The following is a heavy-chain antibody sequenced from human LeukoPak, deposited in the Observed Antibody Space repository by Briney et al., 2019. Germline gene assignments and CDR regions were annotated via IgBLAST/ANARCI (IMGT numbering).Heavy chain of an antibody. CDR2: ISESSSFI. CDR1: GFTFRNYN. J-gene: IGHJ5*02. Sequence: PGGSLRLSCAASGFTFRNYNMNWVRQAPGKGLEWVSSISESSSFIQYADSLKGRFAISRDNAKNSLYLQMNSLRAEDTAVYYCARQRGYCSSGVCHGWFDPWGQGTLVTVSS. D-gene: IGHD2-8*01. V-gene: IGHV3-21*01. CDR3: ARQRGYCSSGVCHGWFDP.